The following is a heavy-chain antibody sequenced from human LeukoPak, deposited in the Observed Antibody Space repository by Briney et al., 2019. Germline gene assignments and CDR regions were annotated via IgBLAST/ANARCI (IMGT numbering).Heavy chain of an antibody. J-gene: IGHJ5*02. CDR2: IKSKTDGGTT. Sequence: GGSLRLSCAASGFTFSNAWMSWVRQAPGKGLEWVGRIKSKTDGGTTDYAAPVKGRFTISRDDSKNTLYLQMNSLKTEDTAVYYCTRVYKKDGIAAAGSWGQGTLVTVSS. D-gene: IGHD6-13*01. CDR1: GFTFSNAW. V-gene: IGHV3-15*01. CDR3: TRVYKKDGIAAAGS.